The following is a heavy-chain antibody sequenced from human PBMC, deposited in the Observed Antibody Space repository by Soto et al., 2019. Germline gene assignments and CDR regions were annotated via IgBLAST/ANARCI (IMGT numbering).Heavy chain of an antibody. J-gene: IGHJ4*02. CDR3: ARDTYGSGSYLVDY. CDR2: ISYDGSNK. D-gene: IGHD3-10*01. Sequence: QVQLVESGGGVVQPGRSLRLSCAASGFTLSSYAMHWVRQAPGKGLEWVAVISYDGSNKYYADSVKGRFTISRDNSKNTLYLQMNSLRAEDTAVYYCARDTYGSGSYLVDYWGQGTLVTVSS. CDR1: GFTLSSYA. V-gene: IGHV3-30-3*01.